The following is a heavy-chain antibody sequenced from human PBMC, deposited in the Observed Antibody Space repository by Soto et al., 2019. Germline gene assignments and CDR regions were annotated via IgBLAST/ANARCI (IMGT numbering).Heavy chain of an antibody. J-gene: IGHJ4*02. CDR1: GFTFSSYA. CDR2: VLNSGGST. D-gene: IGHD1-26*01. V-gene: IGHV3-23*01. Sequence: EVQLLESGGDLVRPGGSLRLSCAASGFTFSSYAMSWVRQAPGKGLEWVSAVLNSGGSTYYADSVKGRFTISRDNSKNTLYLQMNSLRAEDTAVYYCAKTRGSNYEPLNSWGQGTLVTVSS. CDR3: AKTRGSNYEPLNS.